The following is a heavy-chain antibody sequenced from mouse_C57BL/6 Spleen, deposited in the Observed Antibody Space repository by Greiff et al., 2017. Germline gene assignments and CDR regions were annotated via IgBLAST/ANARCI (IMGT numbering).Heavy chain of an antibody. D-gene: IGHD3-3*01. CDR3: ARGGTWRSFDY. V-gene: IGHV1-80*01. CDR2: IYPGDGDT. J-gene: IGHJ2*01. Sequence: VQLQQSGAELVKPGASVKISCKASGYAFSSYWMNWVKQRPGKGLEWIGQIYPGDGDTNYNGKFKGKATLTADKSSSTAYMQLSSLTSEDSAVYFCARGGTWRSFDYWGQGTTLTVSS. CDR1: GYAFSSYW.